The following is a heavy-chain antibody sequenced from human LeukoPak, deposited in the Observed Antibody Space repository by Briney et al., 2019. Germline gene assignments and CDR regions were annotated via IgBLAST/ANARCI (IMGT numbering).Heavy chain of an antibody. J-gene: IGHJ4*02. V-gene: IGHV1-24*01. CDR3: ARVDDPIIQLWPHVVTAQGDFDY. D-gene: IGHD5-18*01. CDR1: GYTLTELS. CDR2: FDPEDGET. Sequence: ASVKVSCKVSGYTLTELSMHWVRQAPGKGLEWMGGFDPEDGETIYAQKFQGRVTMTTDTSTSTAYMELRSLRSDDTAVYYCARVDDPIIQLWPHVVTAQGDFDYWGQGTLVTVSS.